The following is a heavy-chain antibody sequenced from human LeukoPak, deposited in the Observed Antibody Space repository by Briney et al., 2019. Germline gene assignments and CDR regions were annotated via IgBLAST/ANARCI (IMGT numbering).Heavy chain of an antibody. CDR1: GYTFTGYY. Sequence: ASVKVSCKAHGYTFTGYYIHWVRQAPGQGLEWMGWINPNSGGTKYAQNFQGRVTMTRDTSISTAYMELSRLRSEDTAVYYCAREDQYSGSRTYDYWGQGTLVTVSS. D-gene: IGHD1-26*01. CDR3: AREDQYSGSRTYDY. J-gene: IGHJ4*02. CDR2: INPNSGGT. V-gene: IGHV1-2*02.